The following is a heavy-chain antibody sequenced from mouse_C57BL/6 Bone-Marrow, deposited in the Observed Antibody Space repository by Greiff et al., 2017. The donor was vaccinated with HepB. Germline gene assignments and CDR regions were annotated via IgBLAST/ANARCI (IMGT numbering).Heavy chain of an antibody. V-gene: IGHV1-15*01. CDR3: TRWNWDVGYFDV. D-gene: IGHD4-1*01. CDR2: IYPETGGT. J-gene: IGHJ1*03. CDR1: GYTFTDYE. Sequence: QVQLQQSGAELVRPGASVTLSCKASGYTFTDYEMHWVKQTPVHGLEWIGAIYPETGGTAYNQKFKGKAILTADKSSSTAYMELRSLTSEDSAVYYCTRWNWDVGYFDVWGTGTTVTVSS.